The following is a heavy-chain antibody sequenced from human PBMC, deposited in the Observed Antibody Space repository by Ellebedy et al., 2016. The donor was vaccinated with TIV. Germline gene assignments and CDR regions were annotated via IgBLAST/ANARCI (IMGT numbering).Heavy chain of an antibody. CDR1: GGSISSNY. J-gene: IGHJ4*02. CDR3: ARRYSGSSYHYFDY. V-gene: IGHV4-59*08. Sequence: MPGGSLRLSCTVSGGSISSNYWDWIRQTPGKGLEWIGYIYNSVITNYNPSLKSRVTMSVDTSKRQLSLKLRSVTAADTAVYYCARRYSGSSYHYFDYWGQGTLVIVSS. D-gene: IGHD1-26*01. CDR2: IYNSVIT.